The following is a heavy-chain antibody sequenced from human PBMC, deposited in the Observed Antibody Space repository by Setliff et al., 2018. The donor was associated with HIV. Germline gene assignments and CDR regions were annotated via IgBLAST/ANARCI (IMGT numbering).Heavy chain of an antibody. J-gene: IGHJ6*02. CDR2: IDSSTTYI. Sequence: SGGSLRLSCAASGFTFSTYSMNWVRQAPRKGLEWVSPIDSSTTYIHYADSVKGRFTISRDNAKNSLFLRMNSLGAEDTAVYYCARLSIATRPSFYAMDVWGHGTTVTV. CDR3: ARLSIATRPSFYAMDV. V-gene: IGHV3-21*01. D-gene: IGHD6-6*01. CDR1: GFTFSTYS.